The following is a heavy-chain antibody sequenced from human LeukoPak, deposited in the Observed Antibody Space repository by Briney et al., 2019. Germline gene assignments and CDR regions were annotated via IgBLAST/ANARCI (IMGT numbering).Heavy chain of an antibody. Sequence: HPGGSLRLSCAASGFTFSSYAMSWVRQAPGKGLEWVSAISGSGGSTYYADSVKGRFTISRDNSKNTLYLQMNSLRAEDTAVYYCAKDLREDYPTPENDAFDIWGQGTMVTVSS. CDR2: ISGSGGST. D-gene: IGHD3-16*01. CDR3: AKDLREDYPTPENDAFDI. J-gene: IGHJ3*02. CDR1: GFTFSSYA. V-gene: IGHV3-23*01.